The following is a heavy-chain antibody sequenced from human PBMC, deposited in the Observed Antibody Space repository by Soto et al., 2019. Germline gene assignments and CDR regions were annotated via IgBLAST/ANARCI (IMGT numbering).Heavy chain of an antibody. D-gene: IGHD2-2*01. V-gene: IGHV3-30*18. CDR3: AKDRGSTVPYYYYGMDV. CDR1: GFSFSSYG. CDR2: ISYDGSNK. Sequence: PGGSLRLSCAASGFSFSSYGMHWVRQAPGKGLEWVAVISYDGSNKYYADSVKGRFTISRDNSKNTLYLQMNSLRAEDTAVHYCAKDRGSTVPYYYYGMDVWGQGTTVTVSS. J-gene: IGHJ6*02.